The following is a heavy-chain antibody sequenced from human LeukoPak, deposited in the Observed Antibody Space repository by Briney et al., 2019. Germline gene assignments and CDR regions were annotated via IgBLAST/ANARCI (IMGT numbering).Heavy chain of an antibody. J-gene: IGHJ4*02. CDR2: ISGSGGST. CDR3: AREPSGYSYGHGVY. V-gene: IGHV3-23*01. Sequence: QPGGSLRLSCAASGFTFSSYAMSWVRQAPGKGLEWVSAISGSGGSTYYADSVKGRFTISRDNSKNTLYLQMNSLRAEDTAVYYCAREPSGYSYGHGVYWGQGTLVTVSS. D-gene: IGHD5-18*01. CDR1: GFTFSSYA.